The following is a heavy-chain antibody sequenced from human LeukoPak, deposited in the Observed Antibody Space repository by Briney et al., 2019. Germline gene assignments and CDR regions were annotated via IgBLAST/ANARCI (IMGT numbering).Heavy chain of an antibody. J-gene: IGHJ4*02. Sequence: ASVKVSCKASGYTFTSYAMHWVRQAPGQRLEWMGWINAGNGNTKYSQKFQGRVTITRDTSASTAYMELSSLRSEDTAVYYCARVGARWLPLVLYYWGQGTLVTVSS. D-gene: IGHD5-24*01. CDR2: INAGNGNT. CDR3: ARVGARWLPLVLYY. V-gene: IGHV1-3*01. CDR1: GYTFTSYA.